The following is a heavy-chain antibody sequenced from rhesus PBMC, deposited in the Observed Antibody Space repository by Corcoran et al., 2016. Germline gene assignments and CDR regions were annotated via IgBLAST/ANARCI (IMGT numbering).Heavy chain of an antibody. CDR2: IYGNSVST. CDR1: GGSISGSSY. V-gene: IGHV4S7*01. J-gene: IGHJ5-1*01. Sequence: QVQLQESGPGLVKPSETLSLTCAVSGGSISGSSYWGWIRQHPGKGLEWIGNIYGNSVSTYYTPSHKSRVTISKDTSKNQVALKRSSVTAADTAVYYCARDVGVITTDNRFDVWGQGVLVTVSS. CDR3: ARDVGVITTDNRFDV. D-gene: IGHD3-34*01.